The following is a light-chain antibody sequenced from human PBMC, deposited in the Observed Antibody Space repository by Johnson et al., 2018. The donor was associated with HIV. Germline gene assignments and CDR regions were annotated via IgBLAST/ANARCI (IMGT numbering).Light chain of an antibody. CDR1: SSNIGNNY. CDR2: DNN. J-gene: IGLJ1*01. CDR3: GTWDSSLSANV. Sequence: HSVLTQPPSVSAAPGQTVTISCSGSSSNIGNNYVSWYQQLPGTAPKLLIYDNNNRPSGIPDRFSGSKSGTSATLGITGLQTGDEADYYCGTWDSSLSANVFGTGTKVTVL. V-gene: IGLV1-51*01.